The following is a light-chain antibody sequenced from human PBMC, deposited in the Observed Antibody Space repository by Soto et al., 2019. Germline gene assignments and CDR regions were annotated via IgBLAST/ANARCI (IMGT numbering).Light chain of an antibody. CDR2: EVS. CDR1: SSDIGAYDY. Sequence: QSVLTQPASLSGSPGQSITISCTGTSSDIGAYDYVSWYQQHPGKAPKLMIYEVSNRPSGVSNRFSGSKSGNMASLTISGLQAEDEADYYCSSYTSSSTPLVFGTGTKVTVL. J-gene: IGLJ1*01. CDR3: SSYTSSSTPLV. V-gene: IGLV2-14*01.